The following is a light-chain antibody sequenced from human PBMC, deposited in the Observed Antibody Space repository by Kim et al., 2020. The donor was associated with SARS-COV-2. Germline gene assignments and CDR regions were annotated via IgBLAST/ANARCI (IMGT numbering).Light chain of an antibody. CDR3: YSAADNNRV. CDR1: VLAKKY. Sequence: SYELTQPSSVSVSPGQTARITCSGDVLAKKYARWFQQKPGQAPVLVIYKDSERPSGIPERFFGSSSGTTVTLTISGAQVEDEADYYCYSAADNNRVFGGGTQLTVL. V-gene: IGLV3-27*01. J-gene: IGLJ3*02. CDR2: KDS.